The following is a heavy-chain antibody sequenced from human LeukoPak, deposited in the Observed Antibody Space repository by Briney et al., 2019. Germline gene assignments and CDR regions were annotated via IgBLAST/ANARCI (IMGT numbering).Heavy chain of an antibody. V-gene: IGHV3-21*01. CDR1: GFTFSSYT. CDR3: ARDPLAEVPY. CDR2: ISTGSSYI. Sequence: PGGSLRLSCAASGFTFSSYTMNWVRQAPGKGLEWVSSISTGSSYIYYADSVKGRFTISRDNTKNSLYLQMNSLRAEDTAIYYCARDPLAEVPYWGQGTLVTVSS. J-gene: IGHJ4*02.